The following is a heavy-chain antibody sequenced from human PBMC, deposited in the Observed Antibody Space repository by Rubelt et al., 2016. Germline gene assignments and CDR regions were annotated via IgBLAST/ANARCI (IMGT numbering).Heavy chain of an antibody. CDR1: GYMFSMYP. CDR2: INAGNGFT. Sequence: QVQLVQSGAELKKPGASVKISCTASGYMFSMYPIHWLRQAPGQRPEWMGWINAGNGFTKYSQTFQGRVTITRDTSASRAHTELSSMSSEDTAFYYCSRWASVLPFDYWGHGTLVTVS. J-gene: IGHJ4*03. V-gene: IGHV1-3*01. CDR3: SRWASVLPFDY. D-gene: IGHD5/OR15-5a*01.